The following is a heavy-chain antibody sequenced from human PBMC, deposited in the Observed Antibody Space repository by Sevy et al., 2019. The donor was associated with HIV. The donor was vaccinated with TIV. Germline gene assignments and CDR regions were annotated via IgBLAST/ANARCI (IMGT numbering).Heavy chain of an antibody. V-gene: IGHV3-23*01. J-gene: IGHJ4*02. CDR1: GFTFSSYA. D-gene: IGHD3-3*01. CDR3: AKDPRRITIFGVVLDY. CDR2: ISGSGGST. Sequence: GGSLRLSCAASGFTFSSYAMSWVRQAPGKGLEWVSAISGSGGSTYYADSVKGRFTISRDNSKNTLYLQMNSLRAEDTAAYYCAKDPRRITIFGVVLDYWGQGILVTVSS.